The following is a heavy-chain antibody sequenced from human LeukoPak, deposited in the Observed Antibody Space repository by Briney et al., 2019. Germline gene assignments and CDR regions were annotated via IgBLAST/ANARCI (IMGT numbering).Heavy chain of an antibody. CDR2: ISWDGGSK. V-gene: IGHV3-43*01. CDR3: AKDLSSGWRYYFDY. Sequence: GGSLRLPCAASGFTFDDYTMHWVRHAPGKGLEWISLISWDGGSKYYAQSVKGRFAISRDNSKNSLYLQMNSLRTEDTALYYCAKDLSSGWRYYFDYWGQGTLVTVSS. D-gene: IGHD6-19*01. J-gene: IGHJ4*02. CDR1: GFTFDDYT.